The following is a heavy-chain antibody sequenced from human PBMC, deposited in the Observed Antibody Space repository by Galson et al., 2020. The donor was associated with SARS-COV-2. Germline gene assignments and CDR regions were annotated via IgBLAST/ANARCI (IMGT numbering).Heavy chain of an antibody. CDR3: ARDSPGLEDFDL. V-gene: IGHV3-48*04. Sequence: GESLKISCAASGFTFSTYDMNWVRQAPGKGLEWVSFISSSSGRISYADSVKGRFTISRDNAKNSLYLHMNSLRAGDTATYYCARDSPGLEDFDLWGLGTLVTVSS. CDR1: GFTFSTYD. CDR2: ISSSSGRI. J-gene: IGHJ2*01.